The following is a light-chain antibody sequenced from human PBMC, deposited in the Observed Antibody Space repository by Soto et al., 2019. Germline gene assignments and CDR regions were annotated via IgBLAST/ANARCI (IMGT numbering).Light chain of an antibody. V-gene: IGLV2-23*01. J-gene: IGLJ1*01. Sequence: QSALTQPASVSGSPGQSTTISCAGTSDNVGGHNHVSWYQHHPGKAPKLMTYEGSKRPSGIYNRFSGSKSGNTASLTISGLQAEDEADYYCCSYAGSNPCVFGPGTKVTVL. CDR3: CSYAGSNPCV. CDR1: SDNVGGHNH. CDR2: EGS.